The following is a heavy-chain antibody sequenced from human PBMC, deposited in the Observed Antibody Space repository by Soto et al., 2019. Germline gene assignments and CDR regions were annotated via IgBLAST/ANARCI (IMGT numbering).Heavy chain of an antibody. D-gene: IGHD3-3*01. V-gene: IGHV3-66*01. Sequence: EVQLVESGGCLVQPGGSLRLSCAASGFTVSSVYMTWVRQAPGKGLEWVSVITSGGSTYYADSVRGRFTISRDNSKNTLYLQMNSLRAEDTAVYYCARDILGGAYDFWHGGQGTLVTVSS. CDR1: GFTVSSVY. CDR3: ARDILGGAYDFWH. J-gene: IGHJ4*02. CDR2: ITSGGST.